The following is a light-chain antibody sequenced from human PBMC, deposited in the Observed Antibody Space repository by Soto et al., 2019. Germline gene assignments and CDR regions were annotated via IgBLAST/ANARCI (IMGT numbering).Light chain of an antibody. V-gene: IGLV2-14*01. CDR3: SSYRSSNTLL. CDR2: EVS. CDR1: SSDVGDYDY. Sequence: QSALTQPASVSGSPGQSITISCTGTSSDVGDYDYASWYQQYAGKAPKMMIYEVSNRPSGVSNRFSGSKSGNTASLTISGLQAEDEADYYCSSYRSSNTLLFGGGTKVTVL. J-gene: IGLJ2*01.